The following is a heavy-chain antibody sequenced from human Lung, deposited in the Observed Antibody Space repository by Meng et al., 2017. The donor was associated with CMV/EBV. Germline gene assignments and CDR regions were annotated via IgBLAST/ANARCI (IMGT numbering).Heavy chain of an antibody. CDR1: GGSITSYY. CDR3: ARMTTHPSYYGLDV. J-gene: IGHJ6*02. D-gene: IGHD4-11*01. CDR2: VDYSGST. Sequence: GSLRLSCTVSGGSITSYYWSWIRQPPGKGLEWIGYVDYSGSTNYNPSLKSRVTISLVTSESQFSLKLTSVTAADTAMYYCARMTTHPSYYGLDVWGLGATVTVSS. V-gene: IGHV4-59*01.